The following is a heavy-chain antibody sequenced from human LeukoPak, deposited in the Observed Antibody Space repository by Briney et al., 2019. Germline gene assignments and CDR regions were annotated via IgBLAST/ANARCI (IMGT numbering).Heavy chain of an antibody. Sequence: SETLSLTCTVSGGSISSSSYYWGWIRQPPGKGLEWIGSIYYSGSTYYNPSLKSRVTISADTSKNQLSLKLHSVTAADTAVYYCARHWTTATHYYPLDFWGQGTLVTVSS. V-gene: IGHV4-39*01. CDR3: ARHWTTATHYYPLDF. D-gene: IGHD1-1*01. CDR1: GGSISSSSYY. J-gene: IGHJ4*02. CDR2: IYYSGST.